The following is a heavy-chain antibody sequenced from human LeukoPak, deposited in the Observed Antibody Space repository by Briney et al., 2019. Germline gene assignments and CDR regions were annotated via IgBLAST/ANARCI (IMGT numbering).Heavy chain of an antibody. CDR1: GFTFSSYS. Sequence: GGSLRLSCAASGFTFSSYSMNWVRQAPGKGLEWVSSISSSSYIYYADSVKGRFTISRDNAKNSLYLQMNSLRAEDTAVYYCARGSSGDYGDFDYWGQGTLVTVSS. V-gene: IGHV3-21*01. D-gene: IGHD6-19*01. CDR2: ISSSSYI. J-gene: IGHJ4*02. CDR3: ARGSSGDYGDFDY.